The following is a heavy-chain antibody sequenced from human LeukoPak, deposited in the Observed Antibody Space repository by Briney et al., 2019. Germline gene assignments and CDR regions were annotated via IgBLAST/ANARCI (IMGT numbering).Heavy chain of an antibody. D-gene: IGHD3-10*01. V-gene: IGHV3-23*01. Sequence: GGSLRLSCAASGFTFSSYAMSWVRQAPGKGREWVSAISGSGGSTYYADSVKGRFTISRDNSNNTLYLQMNSLRAEDTAVYYCAKTHLGWFPSFWGQGTLVTVSS. CDR1: GFTFSSYA. CDR3: AKTHLGWFPSF. CDR2: ISGSGGST. J-gene: IGHJ4*02.